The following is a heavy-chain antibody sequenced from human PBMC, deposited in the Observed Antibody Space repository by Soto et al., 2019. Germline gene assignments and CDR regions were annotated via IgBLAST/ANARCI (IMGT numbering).Heavy chain of an antibody. V-gene: IGHV3-33*01. J-gene: IGHJ5*02. CDR1: VFTFSSYG. CDR2: IWYDGSNK. Sequence: QVQLVESGGGVVQPGRSLRLSCAASVFTFSSYGMHWVRQAPGKGLEWVAVIWYDGSNKYYADSVKGRFTISRDNSKNTLYLQMNSLRAEDTAVYYCARDPGYSNNWFDPWGQGTLVTVSS. D-gene: IGHD5-18*01. CDR3: ARDPGYSNNWFDP.